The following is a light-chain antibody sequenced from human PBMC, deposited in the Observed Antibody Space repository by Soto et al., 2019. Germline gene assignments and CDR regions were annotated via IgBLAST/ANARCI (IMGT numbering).Light chain of an antibody. Sequence: DIQMTQSPSSLSASVGDRVTITCQASQDITNYLNWYQQKPGKAPKLLIYDASNLETGVPSRFSGSGSGTDFTFTISSLQPEDIATYYCQQCDKLPLTFCGGTKVEIK. J-gene: IGKJ4*01. CDR1: QDITNY. CDR2: DAS. CDR3: QQCDKLPLT. V-gene: IGKV1-33*01.